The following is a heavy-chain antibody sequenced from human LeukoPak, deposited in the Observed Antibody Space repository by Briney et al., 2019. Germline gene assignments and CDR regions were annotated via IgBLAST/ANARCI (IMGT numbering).Heavy chain of an antibody. CDR3: ATDPARSPVGDV. D-gene: IGHD1-26*01. CDR2: FDPEDGET. Sequence: ASVKVSCKASGYTFTGYYMHWVRQAPGKGLEWMGGFDPEDGETIYAQKFQGRVTMTEDTSTDTAYMELSSLRSEDTAVYYCATDPARSPVGDVWGQGTTVTVSS. CDR1: GYTFTGYY. J-gene: IGHJ6*02. V-gene: IGHV1-24*01.